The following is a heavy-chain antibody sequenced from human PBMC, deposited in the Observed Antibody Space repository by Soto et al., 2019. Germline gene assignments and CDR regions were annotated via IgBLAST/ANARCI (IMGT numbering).Heavy chain of an antibody. D-gene: IGHD6-13*01. CDR1: GFSLSTSGVG. CDR2: IYWDDDK. Sequence: QITLKESGPTLVKPKQTLTLTCTFSGFSLSTSGVGVGWIRQPPGKPLEWLALIYWDDDKRYSPSLKSRLTITKDTSKNQVVLTMTNMDPVDTATYYCAHSGRAAAGSDFDYWGQGTLVTVSS. V-gene: IGHV2-5*02. CDR3: AHSGRAAAGSDFDY. J-gene: IGHJ4*02.